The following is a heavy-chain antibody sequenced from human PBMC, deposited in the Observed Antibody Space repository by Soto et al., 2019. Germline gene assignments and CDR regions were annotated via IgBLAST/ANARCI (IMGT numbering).Heavy chain of an antibody. Sequence: EVQLVESGGGLVQPGTSLRLSCTGPGFTFSSYSMSWIRQTPGKGLEWLSYISSSGSTIYYRDSVKGRFTMSRDNANDSLYLQMHSLRDDDTALYYCARAVAGTVFDYWGQGALVTVSS. V-gene: IGHV3-48*02. D-gene: IGHD6-19*01. CDR1: GFTFSSYS. CDR3: ARAVAGTVFDY. J-gene: IGHJ4*02. CDR2: ISSSGSTI.